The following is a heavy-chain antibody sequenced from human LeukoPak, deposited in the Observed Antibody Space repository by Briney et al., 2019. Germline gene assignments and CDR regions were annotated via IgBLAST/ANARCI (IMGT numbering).Heavy chain of an antibody. V-gene: IGHV4-59*01. CDR2: IYYSGST. D-gene: IGHD6-13*01. CDR3: ARAHSSSWYMDY. CDR1: GGSISSYY. J-gene: IGHJ4*02. Sequence: KPSETLSLTCSVSGGSISSYYWSWIRQPPGKGLEWIGYIYYSGSTNHNPSLKSRVTISVDTSENQLSLKLSSVTAADTAVYYCARAHSSSWYMDYWGQGTLVTVSS.